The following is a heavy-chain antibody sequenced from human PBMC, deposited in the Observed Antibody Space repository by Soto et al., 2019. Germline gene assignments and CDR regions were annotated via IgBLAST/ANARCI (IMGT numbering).Heavy chain of an antibody. J-gene: IGHJ4*02. V-gene: IGHV1-18*01. Sequence: ASVKVSCKASGYTFTSYGISWVRQAPGQGLEWMGWISAYNGNTNYAQKLQGRVTMTTDTSTSTAYKELRSLRSDDTAVYHCVRGGYCSSISCPYYFDYWGQGPQVTVSS. CDR2: ISAYNGNT. CDR1: GYTFTSYG. CDR3: VRGGYCSSISCPYYFDY. D-gene: IGHD2-2*01.